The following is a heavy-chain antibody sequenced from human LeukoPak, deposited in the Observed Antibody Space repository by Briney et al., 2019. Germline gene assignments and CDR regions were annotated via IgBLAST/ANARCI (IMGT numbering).Heavy chain of an antibody. CDR3: AKESETTVTTLYYYYYMDV. V-gene: IGHV1-69*13. CDR2: IIPIFGTA. Sequence: SVKVSCKASGGTFSSYAISWVRQAPGQGLEWMGGIIPIFGTANYAQKFQGRVTITADESTSTAYMELSSLRSEDTAVYYCAKESETTVTTLYYYYYMDVWGKGTTVTVSS. D-gene: IGHD4-11*01. J-gene: IGHJ6*03. CDR1: GGTFSSYA.